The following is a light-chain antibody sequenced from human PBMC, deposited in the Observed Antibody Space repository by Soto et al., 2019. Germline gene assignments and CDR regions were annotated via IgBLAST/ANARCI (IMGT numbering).Light chain of an antibody. CDR3: SSYTSSSTLMV. J-gene: IGLJ2*01. Sequence: QSALTQSASVSGSPGQSITISCTGTSSDVGGYNYVSWYQQHPGKAPKLMIYDVSNRPSGVSNRFSGSKSGNTASLTISGLQAEYEADYYCSSYTSSSTLMVFGGGTKLTVL. CDR2: DVS. CDR1: SSDVGGYNY. V-gene: IGLV2-14*01.